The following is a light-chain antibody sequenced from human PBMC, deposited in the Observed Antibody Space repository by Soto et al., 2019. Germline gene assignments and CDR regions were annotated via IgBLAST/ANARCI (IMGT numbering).Light chain of an antibody. CDR2: GAS. CDR3: QHYNDWPPTWT. Sequence: EIVMTQSPATLSVSPGERATLSCRASQSVSSKLAWYQQKPGQAPRVLIYGASTRATGIPARFSGSGSGTEFTLTFSSLQSEDFAVYYCQHYNDWPPTWTFGQGTKVDIK. V-gene: IGKV3-15*01. J-gene: IGKJ1*01. CDR1: QSVSSK.